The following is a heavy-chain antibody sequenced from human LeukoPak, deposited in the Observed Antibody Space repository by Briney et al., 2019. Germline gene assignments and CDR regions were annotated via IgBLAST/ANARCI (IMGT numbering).Heavy chain of an antibody. CDR3: AREVRGYYFVY. CDR1: GFIVSSNY. Sequence: PGGSMRLSCAASGFIVSSNYMSWVRQAPGKGLEWVSVISSGGNTYYADSVKGRFTISRDNSKNTVFLQMNSLRAEDTAVYYCAREVRGYYFVYWGQGTLVTVSS. D-gene: IGHD3-22*01. V-gene: IGHV3-53*01. J-gene: IGHJ4*02. CDR2: ISSGGNT.